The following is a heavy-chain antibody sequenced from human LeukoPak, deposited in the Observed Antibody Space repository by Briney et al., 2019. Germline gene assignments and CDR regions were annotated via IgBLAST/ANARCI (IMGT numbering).Heavy chain of an antibody. J-gene: IGHJ4*02. D-gene: IGHD2-2*01. CDR1: GFTFSSYG. V-gene: IGHV3-30*03. Sequence: PGGSLRLSCAASGFTFSSYGMHWVRQAPGKGLEWVAVISYDGSNKYYADSVKGRFSISRDNSKNTLYLQMNSLRAEDTALYYCARDTTYCSSTSCTIDYWGQGTLVTVSS. CDR3: ARDTTYCSSTSCTIDY. CDR2: ISYDGSNK.